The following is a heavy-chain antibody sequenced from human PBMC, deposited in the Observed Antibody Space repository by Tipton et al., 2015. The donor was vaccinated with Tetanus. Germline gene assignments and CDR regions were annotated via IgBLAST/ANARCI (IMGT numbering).Heavy chain of an antibody. J-gene: IGHJ4*02. CDR2: IKTKTDGGTT. Sequence: GSLRLSYAASDFAFPDAWMNWVRQAPGKGLEWVARIKTKTDGGTTDYAPPVRGRFIVSRDDSNNMVHLQMDGLRTEDTAIYFCTTWGFWGQGTLVAVSS. D-gene: IGHD7-27*01. CDR3: TTWGF. V-gene: IGHV3-15*07. CDR1: DFAFPDAW.